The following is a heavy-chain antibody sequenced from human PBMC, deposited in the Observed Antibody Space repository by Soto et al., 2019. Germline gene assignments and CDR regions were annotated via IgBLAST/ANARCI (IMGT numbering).Heavy chain of an antibody. V-gene: IGHV1-18*01. Sequence: ASVKVSCKASGYTFTSYGISWVRQAPGQGLEWMGWISAYNGNTNYAQKLQGRVTMTTDTSTSTAYMELRSLRSDDTAVYYCARVFLGSSGWYITTEERAFDIWGQGTMVTVS. CDR2: ISAYNGNT. J-gene: IGHJ3*02. CDR3: ARVFLGSSGWYITTEERAFDI. D-gene: IGHD6-19*01. CDR1: GYTFTSYG.